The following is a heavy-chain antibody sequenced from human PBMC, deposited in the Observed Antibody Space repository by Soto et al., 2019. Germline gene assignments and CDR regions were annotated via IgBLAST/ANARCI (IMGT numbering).Heavy chain of an antibody. CDR2: VSRDGRNT. Sequence: VQLVESGGGVVQPGRSLRLSCAASGFTFSDYAMHWVRQAPGKGLEWVAVVSRDGRNTHYADSVKGRFTISRDSSKNTVSREMTSLRAEDTAVYYCAKGGRQWLVTSDFNYWGQGALVTVSS. CDR1: GFTFSDYA. J-gene: IGHJ4*02. D-gene: IGHD6-19*01. V-gene: IGHV3-30*18. CDR3: AKGGRQWLVTSDFNY.